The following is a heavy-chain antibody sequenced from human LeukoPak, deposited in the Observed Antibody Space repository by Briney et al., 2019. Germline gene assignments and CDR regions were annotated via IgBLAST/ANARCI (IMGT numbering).Heavy chain of an antibody. CDR3: ARGGRWELLGRQELFDY. Sequence: GGSLRLSCAASGFTFSSYWMSWVRQAPGKGLEWVANIKQDGSEKYYVDSVKGRFTISRDNAKNSLYLQMNSLRAEDTAVYYCARGGRWELLGRQELFDYWGQGTLVTVSS. CDR2: IKQDGSEK. J-gene: IGHJ4*02. V-gene: IGHV3-7*01. CDR1: GFTFSSYW. D-gene: IGHD1-26*01.